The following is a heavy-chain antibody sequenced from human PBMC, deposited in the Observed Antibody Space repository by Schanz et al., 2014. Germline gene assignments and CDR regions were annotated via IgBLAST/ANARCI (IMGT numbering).Heavy chain of an antibody. J-gene: IGHJ4*02. V-gene: IGHV3-33*08. CDR1: GFTFSDYY. D-gene: IGHD4-17*01. CDR2: TRYDGNNK. CDR3: VRDLGGDQTDY. Sequence: QVQLVDSGGGLVKPGGSLRLSCAASGFTFSDYYMTWIRQAPGKGLEWVAATRYDGNNKYYVDSVKGRFTISRDNSKNTLYLQVNSLRAEDTAVYYCVRDLGGDQTDYWGQGTLXTVSS.